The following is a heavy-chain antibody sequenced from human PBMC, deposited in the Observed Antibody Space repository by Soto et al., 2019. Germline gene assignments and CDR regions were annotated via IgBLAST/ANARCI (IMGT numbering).Heavy chain of an antibody. J-gene: IGHJ6*02. Sequence: EVQLVESGGGLVQPGGSLRLSCAASGFTVSSNYMSWVRQAPGKGLEWVSVIYSGGSTYYADSVKGRFTISRDNSKNTLYLQINGLRAEDTAVSDCAGDRIPTGMDGWGQGTTVTVSS. CDR1: GFTVSSNY. V-gene: IGHV3-66*01. CDR3: AGDRIPTGMDG. CDR2: IYSGGST.